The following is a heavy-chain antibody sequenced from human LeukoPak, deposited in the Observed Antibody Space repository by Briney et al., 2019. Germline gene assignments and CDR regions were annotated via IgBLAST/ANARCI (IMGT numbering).Heavy chain of an antibody. J-gene: IGHJ6*03. CDR2: IIPISGAA. CDR3: ARETGTVPFHNVLTGRQDFYYYYIDV. CDR1: GDTFSTYG. V-gene: IGHV1-69*13. Sequence: ASVKVSCKAVGDTFSTYGISWVGQAAGQGLEWWGGIIPISGAAEYAQKFQGRVTITADEPTTTAYMELTSLTSDDTAVYYCARETGTVPFHNVLTGRQDFYYYYIDVWGKGTTVTVSS. D-gene: IGHD3-9*01.